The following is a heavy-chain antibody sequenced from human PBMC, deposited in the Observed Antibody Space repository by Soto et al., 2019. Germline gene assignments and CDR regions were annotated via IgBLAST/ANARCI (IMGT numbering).Heavy chain of an antibody. CDR3: VRDGSGSYDFWSGYYSGYYYYYMDV. J-gene: IGHJ6*03. V-gene: IGHV3-33*01. D-gene: IGHD3-3*01. CDR2: IWYDGSNK. Sequence: GGSLRLSCAASGFTFSSYGMHWVRQAPGKGLEWVAVIWYDGSNKYYADSVKGRFTISRDNSKNTLYLQMNSLRAEDTAVYYCVRDGSGSYDFWSGYYSGYYYYYMDVWGKGTTVTVSS. CDR1: GFTFSSYG.